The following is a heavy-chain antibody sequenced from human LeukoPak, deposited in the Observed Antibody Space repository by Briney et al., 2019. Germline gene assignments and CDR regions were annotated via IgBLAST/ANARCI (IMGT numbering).Heavy chain of an antibody. CDR1: GGSFSGYY. CDR2: INHSGST. Sequence: TSETLSLTCAVYGGSFSGYYWSWIRQPPGKGLEWIGEINHSGSTNYNPSLKSRVTISVDTSKNQFSPKLSSVTAADTAVYYCARGRATYYYDSSGYYYFDYWGQGTLVTVSS. V-gene: IGHV4-34*01. CDR3: ARGRATYYYDSSGYYYFDY. D-gene: IGHD3-22*01. J-gene: IGHJ4*02.